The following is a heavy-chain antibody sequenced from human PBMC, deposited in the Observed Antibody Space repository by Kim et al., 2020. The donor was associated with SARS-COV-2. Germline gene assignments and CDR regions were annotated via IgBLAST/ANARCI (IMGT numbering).Heavy chain of an antibody. V-gene: IGHV3-23*03. Sequence: GGSLRLSCAASGIIFGSALMSWVRQAPGKGLEWVSLIYADGVTTYYADSVRDRFILSRDNSKNTLYLEMTRLRVDDTAVYYCAKQGVYGNFDLWGRGTLVTVSS. CDR1: GIIFGSAL. CDR3: AKQGVYGNFDL. D-gene: IGHD2-8*01. CDR2: IYADGVTT. J-gene: IGHJ2*01.